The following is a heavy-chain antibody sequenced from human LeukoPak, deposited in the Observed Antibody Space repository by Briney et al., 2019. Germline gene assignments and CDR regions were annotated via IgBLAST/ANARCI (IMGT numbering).Heavy chain of an antibody. V-gene: IGHV3-33*01. D-gene: IGHD1-14*01. J-gene: IGHJ5*02. CDR2: IWYDGSNK. CDR3: ARELENPLGWFDP. CDR1: GFTFNRHG. Sequence: GRSLRLSCAASGFTFNRHGMHWVRQAPDKGLEWVAVIWYDGSNKYYADSVKGRFTISRDDSKNTLYLQMNSLRAEDTAVYYCARELENPLGWFDPWGQGTLVTVSS.